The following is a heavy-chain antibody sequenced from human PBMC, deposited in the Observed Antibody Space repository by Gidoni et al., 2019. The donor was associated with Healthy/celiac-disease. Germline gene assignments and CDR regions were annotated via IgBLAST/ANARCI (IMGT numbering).Heavy chain of an antibody. J-gene: IGHJ6*02. Sequence: QLQLQESGPGLVKPSETLSLTCTVSGGSISSSSYYWGWIRQPPGKGLEWIGSIYYSGSTYYNPSLKRRVTISVDTSKNQFSLKLSSVTAADTAVYYCARDRIAAAPNYYYYYGMDVWGQGTTVTVSS. CDR1: GGSISSSSYY. CDR3: ARDRIAAAPNYYYYYGMDV. CDR2: IYYSGST. V-gene: IGHV4-39*07. D-gene: IGHD6-13*01.